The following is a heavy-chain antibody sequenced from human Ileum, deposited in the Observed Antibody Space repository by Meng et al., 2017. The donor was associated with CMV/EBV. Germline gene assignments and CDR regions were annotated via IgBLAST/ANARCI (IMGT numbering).Heavy chain of an antibody. Sequence: LYQWGVVLLPHSWTLSRRSGGYDESSSSDFWTWIRQPPGKGVDWIGEIFHVGGTSYNPSLDGRATISVAKSKKQFSLKLSSVTAADTAVYYCARGTSQAWELLHYWGQGTLVTVSS. D-gene: IGHD2-15*01. V-gene: IGHV4-34*01. CDR1: DESSSSDF. CDR2: IFHVGGT. CDR3: ARGTSQAWELLHY. J-gene: IGHJ4*02.